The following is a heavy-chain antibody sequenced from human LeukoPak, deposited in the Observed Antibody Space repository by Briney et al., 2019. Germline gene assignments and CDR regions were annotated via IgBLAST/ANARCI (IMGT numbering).Heavy chain of an antibody. CDR2: ISSSSSYI. CDR1: GFTFSSYS. Sequence: GGSLRLPCAASGFTFSSYSMNWVRQAPGKGLEWVSSISSSSSYIYYADSVKGRFTISRDNAKNSLYLQMNSLRAEDTAVYYCARSWGQQLRYFDYWGQGTLVTVSS. D-gene: IGHD6-13*01. J-gene: IGHJ4*02. CDR3: ARSWGQQLRYFDY. V-gene: IGHV3-21*01.